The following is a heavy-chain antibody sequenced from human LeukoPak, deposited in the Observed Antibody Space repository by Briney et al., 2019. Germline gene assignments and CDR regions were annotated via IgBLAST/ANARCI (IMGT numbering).Heavy chain of an antibody. Sequence: ASVKVSCTASGYTFTGYYMHWVRQAPGQGLEWMGWINPNSGGTNYAQKFQGRVTMTSDTSIFTAYMELSRLRSDDTAVYYCARDMVYDSTGYYLMGELTDYWGQGTLVTVSS. D-gene: IGHD3-22*01. J-gene: IGHJ4*02. V-gene: IGHV1-2*02. CDR1: GYTFTGYY. CDR3: ARDMVYDSTGYYLMGELTDY. CDR2: INPNSGGT.